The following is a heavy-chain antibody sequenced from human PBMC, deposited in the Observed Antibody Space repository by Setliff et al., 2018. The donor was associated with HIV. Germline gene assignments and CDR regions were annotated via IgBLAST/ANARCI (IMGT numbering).Heavy chain of an antibody. D-gene: IGHD3-10*01. J-gene: IGHJ4*02. CDR2: IYPGGSP. CDR3: AGHFYYSGSGIWAGLDS. V-gene: IGHV4-4*07. Sequence: SETLSLTCTVSGGSINSFYWSWIRQPAGKGLEWIGRIYPGGSPKYNPSLKSRVTMSVDTSKNQFSLKLTSVTAADTAVYYCAGHFYYSGSGIWAGLDSWGQGTLVTVSS. CDR1: GGSINSFY.